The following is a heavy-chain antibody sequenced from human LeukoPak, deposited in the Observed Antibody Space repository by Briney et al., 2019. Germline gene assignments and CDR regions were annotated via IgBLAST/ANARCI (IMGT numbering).Heavy chain of an antibody. Sequence: GGSLRLSCAASGFTFNNYAMSWVRQAPGKGLEWVSTITGSGGSTYSADSVKGRLTISRDNSKNTLYLQMNSLRADDTALYYCARNQDSSWYYYYMDVWGRGTTVTVSS. J-gene: IGHJ6*03. CDR3: ARNQDSSWYYYYMDV. CDR2: ITGSGGST. CDR1: GFTFNNYA. D-gene: IGHD6-13*01. V-gene: IGHV3-23*01.